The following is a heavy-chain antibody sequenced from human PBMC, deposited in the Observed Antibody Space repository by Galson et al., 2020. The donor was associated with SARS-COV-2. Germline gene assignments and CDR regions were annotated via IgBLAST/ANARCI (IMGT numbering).Heavy chain of an antibody. CDR3: ARQVVAKTYYFDY. CDR2: IHRSGST. D-gene: IGHD2-15*01. J-gene: IGHJ4*02. CDR1: GYSINSGYY. V-gene: IGHV4-38-2*02. Sequence: ASETLSLTCSVSGYSINSGYYWMWIRQSPEKGLEWIANIHRSGSTYYNPSLKSRATISVDTSKNQFSLRLESMSAADTAVYYCARQVVAKTYYFDYWGQGVLVTVSS.